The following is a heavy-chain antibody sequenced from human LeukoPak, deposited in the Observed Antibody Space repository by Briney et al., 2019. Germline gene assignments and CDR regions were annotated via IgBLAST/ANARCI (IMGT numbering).Heavy chain of an antibody. CDR2: IKQDGSEK. J-gene: IGHJ6*02. V-gene: IGHV3-7*01. CDR3: AKSTAYSITMIVVIKPMDV. CDR1: GFTFSSYW. Sequence: HPGGSLRLSCAASGFTFSSYWMSWVRQAPGKGLEWVANIKQDGSEKYYVDSMKGRFTISRDNSKNTLYLQMNSLRAEDTAVYYCAKSTAYSITMIVVIKPMDVWGQGTTVTVSS. D-gene: IGHD3-22*01.